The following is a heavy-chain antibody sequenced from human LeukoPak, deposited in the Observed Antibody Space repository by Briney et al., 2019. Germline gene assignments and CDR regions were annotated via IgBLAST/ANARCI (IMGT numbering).Heavy chain of an antibody. D-gene: IGHD3-22*01. CDR2: INPNSGGT. Sequence: ASVKVSCKASGYTFTGYYMHWVRQAPGQGLEWMGWINPNSGGTNYAQKFQGRVTMTRDTSISTAYMELSRLRSDDTAVYYCARVKTLIVVVSLFDYWGQGTLVTVSS. V-gene: IGHV1-2*02. J-gene: IGHJ4*02. CDR1: GYTFTGYY. CDR3: ARVKTLIVVVSLFDY.